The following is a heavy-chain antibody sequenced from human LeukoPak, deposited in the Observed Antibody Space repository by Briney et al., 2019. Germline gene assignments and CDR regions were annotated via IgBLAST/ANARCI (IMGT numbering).Heavy chain of an antibody. CDR1: GFAFSSYA. Sequence: GGSLRLSCAASGFAFSSYAMHWVRQDPGKGLEGVAMIQYDGSDKFYGDSVKGRFTISRDNSKNTLYLQMNNLRAEDTAVYYCARDPKRYCSGGSCYVDSWGQGTLVTVSS. D-gene: IGHD2-15*01. CDR2: IQYDGSDK. V-gene: IGHV3-30-3*01. CDR3: ARDPKRYCSGGSCYVDS. J-gene: IGHJ4*02.